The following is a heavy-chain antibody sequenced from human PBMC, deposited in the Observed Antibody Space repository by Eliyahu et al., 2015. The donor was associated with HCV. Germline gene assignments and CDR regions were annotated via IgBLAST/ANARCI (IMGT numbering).Heavy chain of an antibody. D-gene: IGHD3-3*01. Sequence: EVQLVESGGGLVKPGGSLRLXCAAXGFXFTDAWMSWVRQAPGKGLQWVGRIKSKTDGGTADYAAPVXGXFTISRDDSKNTLYLQMDSLKTEDTAVYYCTTIWGFLEWFPYYFDYWGQGTLVTVSS. CDR2: IKSKTDGGTA. V-gene: IGHV3-15*01. CDR1: GFXFTDAW. J-gene: IGHJ4*02. CDR3: TTIWGFLEWFPYYFDY.